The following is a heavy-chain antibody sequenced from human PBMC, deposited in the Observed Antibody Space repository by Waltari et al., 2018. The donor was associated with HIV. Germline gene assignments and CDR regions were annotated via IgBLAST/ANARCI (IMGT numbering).Heavy chain of an antibody. J-gene: IGHJ6*02. CDR1: GGSISSSSYY. V-gene: IGHV4-39*01. CDR2: IYYSGST. D-gene: IGHD6-6*01. Sequence: QLQLQESGPGLVKPSETLSLTCTVSGGSISSSSYYWGWIRQPPGKGLEWIGSIYYSGSTSYNPSLKSRVTISVDTSKNQFSLKLSSVTAADTAVYYCARHFARRGRGIAARRRYGMDVWGQGTTVTVSS. CDR3: ARHFARRGRGIAARRRYGMDV.